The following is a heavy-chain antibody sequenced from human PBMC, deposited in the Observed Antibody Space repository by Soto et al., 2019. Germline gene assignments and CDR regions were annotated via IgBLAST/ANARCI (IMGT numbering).Heavy chain of an antibody. V-gene: IGHV1-46*01. D-gene: IGHD3-22*01. CDR2: INPSGGST. CDR3: ASQMLGTYYYDSSGNDAFDI. CDR1: GYTFTSYY. J-gene: IGHJ3*02. Sequence: ASVKVSCKASGYTFTSYYMHWVRQAPGQGLELMGIINPSGGSTSYAQKFQGRVTMTRDTSTSTAYMELSSLRSEDTAVYYCASQMLGTYYYDSSGNDAFDIWGQGTMVTVSS.